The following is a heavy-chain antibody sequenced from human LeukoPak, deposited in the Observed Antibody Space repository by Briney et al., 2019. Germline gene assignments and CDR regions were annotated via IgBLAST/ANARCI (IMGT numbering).Heavy chain of an antibody. CDR1: GYTFTGYY. CDR3: ARDPGSVVRSDY. CDR2: INPNSGGT. V-gene: IGHV1-2*02. Sequence: ASVKVSCKASGYTFTGYYMHWVRQAPGQGLEWMGWINPNSGGTNYAQKFQGRVTMTRDTSISTAYMELSRLRSDDTTVYYCARDPGSVVRSDYWGQGTLVTVSS. D-gene: IGHD4-23*01. J-gene: IGHJ4*02.